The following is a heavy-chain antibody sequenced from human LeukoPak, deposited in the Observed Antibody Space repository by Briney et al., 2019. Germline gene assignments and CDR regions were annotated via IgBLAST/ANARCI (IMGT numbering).Heavy chain of an antibody. D-gene: IGHD5-18*01. CDR2: IYTTGST. J-gene: IGHJ4*02. CDR3: AREETAMVTGSFDY. V-gene: IGHV4-4*07. CDR1: GGSISNYY. Sequence: SETLSLTCTVSGGSISNYYWSWIRQPAGQGLEWIGRIYTTGSTNYNPSLKSRVIMSVDKSKNQVSLKVTFVTAADTAVYYCAREETAMVTGSFDYRGQGTLVTVSS.